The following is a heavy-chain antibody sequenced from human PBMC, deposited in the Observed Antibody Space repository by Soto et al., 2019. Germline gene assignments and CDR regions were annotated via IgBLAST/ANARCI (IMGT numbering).Heavy chain of an antibody. V-gene: IGHV1-69*13. CDR2: IIPIFGTA. D-gene: IGHD4-17*01. J-gene: IGHJ5*02. CDR3: ARSRVDDYGDYGWFDP. CDR1: GGTFSSYA. Sequence: ASVKVSCKASGGTFSSYAISWVRQAPGQGLEWMGGIIPIFGTANYAQKFQGRVTITADESTSTAYMELSSLRSEDTAVYYCARSRVDDYGDYGWFDPWGQGTLVTVSS.